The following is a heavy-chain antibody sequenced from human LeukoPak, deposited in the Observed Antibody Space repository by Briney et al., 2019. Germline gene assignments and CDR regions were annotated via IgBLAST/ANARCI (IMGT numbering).Heavy chain of an antibody. CDR1: GGSISSGSYY. J-gene: IGHJ4*02. Sequence: PSETLSLTCTVSGGSISSGSYYWSWIRQPAGKGLEWIGRIYTSGSSNYNPSLKSRVTISVDTSKNQFSLKLSSVTAADTAVYYCARLKNYYGSGSYDLEYFDYWGQGTLVSVSS. V-gene: IGHV4-61*02. CDR2: IYTSGSS. CDR3: ARLKNYYGSGSYDLEYFDY. D-gene: IGHD3-10*01.